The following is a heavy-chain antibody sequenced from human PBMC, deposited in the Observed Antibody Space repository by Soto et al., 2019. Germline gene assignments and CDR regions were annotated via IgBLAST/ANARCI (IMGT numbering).Heavy chain of an antibody. V-gene: IGHV4-59*12. CDR2: MYNTGST. J-gene: IGHJ6*02. CDR3: SRDLRGYCGTDCYPLVV. Sequence: QVQLQESGPGLVKPSETLSLTCTVSGGSISGYYWSWIRQPPGKGLEWIGYMYNTGSTVYNPSFKSRVPISVGTSQSQFSLKLNSVTAADTAVYYCSRDLRGYCGTDCYPLVVWGQRTPVTVSS. D-gene: IGHD2-21*02. CDR1: GGSISGYY.